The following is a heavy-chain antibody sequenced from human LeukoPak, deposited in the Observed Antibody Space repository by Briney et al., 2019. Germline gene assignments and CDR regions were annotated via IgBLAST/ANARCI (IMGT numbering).Heavy chain of an antibody. J-gene: IGHJ6*02. D-gene: IGHD5-18*01. CDR2: IYYSGST. CDR1: GGSISSGGYY. CDR3: ARGFTIQLQDNYYYYYGMDV. V-gene: IGHV4-31*03. Sequence: SQTLSLTCTVSGGSISSGGYYWSWIRQHPGKGLEWIGYIYYSGSTYYSPSLKSRVTISVDMSKNQFSLKLSSVTAADTAVYYCARGFTIQLQDNYYYYYGMDVWGQGTTVTVSS.